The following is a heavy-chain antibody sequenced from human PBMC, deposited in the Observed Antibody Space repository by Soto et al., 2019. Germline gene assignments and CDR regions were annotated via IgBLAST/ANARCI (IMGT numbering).Heavy chain of an antibody. CDR1: GFSFSSYS. CDR3: ARDADLACGY. V-gene: IGHV3-48*04. J-gene: IGHJ4*02. CDR2: IFVTSTPI. D-gene: IGHD2-21*01. Sequence: EVQLVESGGGLVQPGGSLRLSCVASGFSFSSYSMVWVRQAPGKGLEWIAYIFVTSTPIYYADSVKGRFSVSRDNTQNSLFLLMNSLRAEDTAIYYCARDADLACGYWGQGTQVIVSS.